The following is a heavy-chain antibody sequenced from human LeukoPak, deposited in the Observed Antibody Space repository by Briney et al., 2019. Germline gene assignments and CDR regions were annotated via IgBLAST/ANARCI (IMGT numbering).Heavy chain of an antibody. V-gene: IGHV3-30*18. J-gene: IGHJ6*02. Sequence: GGSLRLSCAASGFTFSSYGMHWVRQAPGKGLEWVAVISYDGSNKYYADSVKGRFTISRDNSKNTLYLQMNSLRAEDTAVYYCAKAKLGATYYYYYGMDAWGQGTTVTVSS. CDR1: GFTFSSYG. CDR3: AKAKLGATYYYYYGMDA. D-gene: IGHD1-26*01. CDR2: ISYDGSNK.